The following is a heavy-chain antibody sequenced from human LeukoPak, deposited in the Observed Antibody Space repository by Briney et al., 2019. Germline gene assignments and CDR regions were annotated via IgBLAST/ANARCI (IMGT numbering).Heavy chain of an antibody. CDR2: ISGSGGST. CDR3: AKDTPYYGITFGGVIAPDY. J-gene: IGHJ4*02. V-gene: IGHV3-23*01. D-gene: IGHD3-16*02. Sequence: GGSLRLSCAASGFTFSSYAMSWVRQAPGKGLEWVSAISGSGGSTYYADSVKGRFTISRDNSKNTLYLQMNSLRAEDTAVYYCAKDTPYYGITFGGVIAPDYWGQGTLVTVSS. CDR1: GFTFSSYA.